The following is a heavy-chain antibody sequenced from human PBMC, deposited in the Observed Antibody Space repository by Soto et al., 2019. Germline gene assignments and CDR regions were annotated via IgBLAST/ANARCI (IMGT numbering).Heavy chain of an antibody. D-gene: IGHD1-26*01. CDR1: GFIFENFG. J-gene: IGHJ5*02. Sequence: GGSLRLSCAASGFIFENFGMSWVRQAPGKGLEWISSISGSGFKKYYADSVKGRFTISRDNSKSTVYLELNNLSAEDTAVYHCAKNQGVELVPLATVDWFDPWGQGSVVTASS. CDR3: AKNQGVELVPLATVDWFDP. CDR2: ISGSGFKK. V-gene: IGHV3-23*01.